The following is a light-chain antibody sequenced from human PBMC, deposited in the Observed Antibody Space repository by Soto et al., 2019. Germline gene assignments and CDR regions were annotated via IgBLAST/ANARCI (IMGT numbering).Light chain of an antibody. V-gene: IGKV3-11*01. CDR2: ATS. J-gene: IGKJ3*01. Sequence: EIVMTQSPATLSLSPGERATLSCRASQNINSYLAWYQQKPGHAPRLLIYATSNRATGIPARFSGSGSGTDFTLSISSLEPEDFAVYYCQQRSSWPFTFGPGTKVDI. CDR1: QNINSY. CDR3: QQRSSWPFT.